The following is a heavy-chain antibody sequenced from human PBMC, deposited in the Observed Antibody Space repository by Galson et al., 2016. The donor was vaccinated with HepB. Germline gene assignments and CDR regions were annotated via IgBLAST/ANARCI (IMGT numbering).Heavy chain of an antibody. D-gene: IGHD3-16*02. CDR2: IYPGDSDT. J-gene: IGHJ6*02. Sequence: QSGAEVKKPGESLRISCKVTGYKFSNFWIAWVRQMPGSGLEWMGIIYPGDSDTRYSPSFQGHVTIPADKSSDTTYLQWTSLQASDTAIYFFARQGMEIKAIVYGSFHGMDVWGQGTTVIVSS. V-gene: IGHV5-51*01. CDR1: GYKFSNFW. CDR3: ARQGMEIKAIVYGSFHGMDV.